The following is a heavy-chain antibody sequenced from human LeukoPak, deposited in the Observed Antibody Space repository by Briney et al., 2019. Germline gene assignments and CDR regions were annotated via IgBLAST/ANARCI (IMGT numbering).Heavy chain of an antibody. Sequence: GGSLRLSCAASGFIITTYAMAWVRQAPGKGLEWVAGILGSGTTYYSDSVKGRFTISKDNSKKMVYLQMNSLRVEDTAVYYCAREDYDSSGYYSYWGQGTLVTVSS. V-gene: IGHV3-23*01. CDR2: ILGSGTT. CDR1: GFIITTYA. J-gene: IGHJ4*02. CDR3: AREDYDSSGYYSY. D-gene: IGHD3-22*01.